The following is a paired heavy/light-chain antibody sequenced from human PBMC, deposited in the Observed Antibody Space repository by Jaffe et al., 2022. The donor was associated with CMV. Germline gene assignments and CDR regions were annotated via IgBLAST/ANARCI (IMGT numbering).Light chain of an antibody. Sequence: QSALTQPRSVSGSPGQSVTISCTGTSSDVGGYDYVSWYQHLPGKAPKLMIYDVTRRPSGVPDRFSGSKSGNTASLTISGLQAEDEGDFYCCSYAGGYLMVFGGGTKLTVL. CDR1: SSDVGGYDY. V-gene: IGLV2-11*01. CDR2: DVT. CDR3: CSYAGGYLMV. J-gene: IGLJ2*01.
Heavy chain of an antibody. D-gene: IGHD6-19*01. CDR3: ARGNAVQQWVIFEY. Sequence: EVQLVEAGGGLVQPGGSLGLSCAASGFIFRSYAMTWVRQAPGKGPEWVSTISGGGDHTYYADSVKGRFTISRDNSQNTVHLQMNSLRVEDTAMYFCARGNAVQQWVIFEYWGQGALVTVST. J-gene: IGHJ4*02. CDR1: GFIFRSYA. V-gene: IGHV3-23*04. CDR2: ISGGGDHT.